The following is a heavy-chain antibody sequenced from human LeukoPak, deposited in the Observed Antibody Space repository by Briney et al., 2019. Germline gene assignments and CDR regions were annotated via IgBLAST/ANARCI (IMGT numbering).Heavy chain of an antibody. CDR3: ARDSASGSYRHAFDI. J-gene: IGHJ3*02. V-gene: IGHV3-48*02. D-gene: IGHD1-26*01. CDR2: ISRSSSTI. CDR1: GFTFSSHG. Sequence: GGSLRLSCAASGFTFSSHGMRWVRQAPGKGLEWVSYISRSSSTISYADSVKGRFTISRDNAKNSLYLQMNSLRDEDTAVYYCARDSASGSYRHAFDIWGQGTMVTVSS.